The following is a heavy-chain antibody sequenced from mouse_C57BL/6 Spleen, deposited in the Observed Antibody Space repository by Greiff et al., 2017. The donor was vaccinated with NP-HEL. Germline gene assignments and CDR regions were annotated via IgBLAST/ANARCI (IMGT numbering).Heavy chain of an antibody. Sequence: QVQLQQSGAELVRPGASVTLSCKASGYTFTDYEMHWVKQTPVHGLEWIGAIDPETGGTAYNQKFKGKAILTADKSSSTAYMELRSLTSEDSAVYYCTRSGAGSNYAMDYWGQGTSVTVSS. J-gene: IGHJ4*01. CDR2: IDPETGGT. CDR1: GYTFTDYE. V-gene: IGHV1-15*01. CDR3: TRSGAGSNYAMDY. D-gene: IGHD1-1*01.